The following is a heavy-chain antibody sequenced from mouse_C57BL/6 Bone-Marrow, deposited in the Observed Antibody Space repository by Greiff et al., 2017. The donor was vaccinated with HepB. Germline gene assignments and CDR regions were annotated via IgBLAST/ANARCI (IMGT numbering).Heavy chain of an antibody. CDR3: ARSLWLRRYYFDY. CDR2: IYPRSGNT. J-gene: IGHJ2*01. Sequence: VQLQQSGAELARPGASVKLSCKASGYTFTSYGISWVKQRTGQGLEWIGEIYPRSGNTYYNEKFKGKATLTADKSSSTAYMEIRSLTSEDSAVYFCARSLWLRRYYFDYWGQGTTLTVSS. CDR1: GYTFTSYG. D-gene: IGHD2-2*01. V-gene: IGHV1-81*01.